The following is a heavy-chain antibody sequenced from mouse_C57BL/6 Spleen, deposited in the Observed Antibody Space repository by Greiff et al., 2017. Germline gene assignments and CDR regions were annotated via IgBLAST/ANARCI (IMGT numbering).Heavy chain of an antibody. J-gene: IGHJ4*01. D-gene: IGHD2-1*01. CDR2: ISSGSSTI. Sequence: EVQLVESGGGLVKPGGSLKLSCAASGFTFSDYGMHWVRQAPEKGLEWVAYISSGSSTIYYADTVKGRFTISRDNAKNTLFLQMTRLRSEDTAMYYCARDGNYGYYAMDYWGQGTSVTVSS. CDR3: ARDGNYGYYAMDY. CDR1: GFTFSDYG. V-gene: IGHV5-17*01.